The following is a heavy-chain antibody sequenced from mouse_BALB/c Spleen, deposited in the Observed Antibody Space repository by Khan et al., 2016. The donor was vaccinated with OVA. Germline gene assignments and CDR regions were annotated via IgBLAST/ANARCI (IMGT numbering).Heavy chain of an antibody. V-gene: IGHV1-20*02. J-gene: IGHJ2*01. Sequence: VQLKESGPELVKPGASVKISCKASGYSFTGYFIHWVMQSPGQSLEWIGRINPHIGETFYNQKFRGKATLTVDESSSTAHMELRSLASEDAAVYFCARIYGSDFDYWGQGTTLTVSS. CDR1: GYSFTGYF. CDR3: ARIYGSDFDY. D-gene: IGHD1-1*01. CDR2: INPHIGET.